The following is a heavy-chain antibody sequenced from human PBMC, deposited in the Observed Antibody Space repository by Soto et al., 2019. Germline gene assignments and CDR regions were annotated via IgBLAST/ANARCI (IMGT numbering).Heavy chain of an antibody. J-gene: IGHJ4*02. V-gene: IGHV6-1*01. CDR1: GDSVSNKNTA. D-gene: IGHD3-9*01. Sequence: SQTLSLTCVISGDSVSNKNTAWNWIRQSPSGGLEWLGRTYYRSKWYNDYVTSMKSRITISPDTSKNQFSLHLNSVTPEDTAVYFCARRFFDLGSAFDFWGQGTPVIASS. CDR3: ARRFFDLGSAFDF. CDR2: TYYRSKWYN.